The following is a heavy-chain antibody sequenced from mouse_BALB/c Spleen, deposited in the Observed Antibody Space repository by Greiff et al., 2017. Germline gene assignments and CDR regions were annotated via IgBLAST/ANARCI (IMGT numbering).Heavy chain of an antibody. CDR2: IDPYYGGT. V-gene: IGHV1-39*01. J-gene: IGHJ4*01. D-gene: IGHD2-1*01. CDR3: ARGDGNYVDYAMDY. CDR1: GYSFTGYN. Sequence: VHVKQSGPELEKPGASVKISCKASGYSFTGYNMNWVKQSNGKSLEWIGNIDPYYGGTSYNQKFKGKATLTVDKSSSTAYMQLKSLTSEDSAVYYCARGDGNYVDYAMDYWGQGTSVTVSS.